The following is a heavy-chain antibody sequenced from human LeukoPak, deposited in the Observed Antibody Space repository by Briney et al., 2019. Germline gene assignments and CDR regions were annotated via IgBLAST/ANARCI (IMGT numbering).Heavy chain of an antibody. CDR3: ARDPSRFGELFLDY. J-gene: IGHJ4*02. V-gene: IGHV3-21*01. D-gene: IGHD3-10*01. CDR2: ISSSSSYI. CDR1: GFTFSSYS. Sequence: GGSLRLSCAASGFTFSSYSMDWVRQAPGKGLEWVSSISSSSSYIYYADSVKGRFTISRDNAKNSLYLQMNSLRDEDTAVYYCARDPSRFGELFLDYWGQGTLVTVSS.